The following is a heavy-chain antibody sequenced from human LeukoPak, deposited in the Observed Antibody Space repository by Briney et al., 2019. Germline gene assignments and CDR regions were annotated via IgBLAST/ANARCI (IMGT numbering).Heavy chain of an antibody. V-gene: IGHV3-21*01. CDR1: GFTFSNFA. J-gene: IGHJ3*02. CDR2: IVGSSST. CDR3: ANWGSAFDI. Sequence: GGSLRLSCAASGFTFSNFAMTWVRQAQGKGLEWVSSIVGSSSTYYADSLKGRFTISRDNAKNSLYLQMNSLRAEDTAVYYCANWGSAFDIWGQGTMVIVSS. D-gene: IGHD7-27*01.